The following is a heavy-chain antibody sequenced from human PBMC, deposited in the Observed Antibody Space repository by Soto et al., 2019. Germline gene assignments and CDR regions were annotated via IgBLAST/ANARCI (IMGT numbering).Heavy chain of an antibody. CDR1: GFTFSSYA. Sequence: EVQLLESGGGLVQPGGSLRLSCAASGFTFSSYAMSWIRQAPGKGLEWVSAISGSGGGTYYVDSVKGRFTISRDNSKNTLYLQMNSLRAEDSALYYRAKDHESDYWGQGTLVTVSS. J-gene: IGHJ4*02. V-gene: IGHV3-23*01. CDR3: AKDHESDY. CDR2: ISGSGGGT.